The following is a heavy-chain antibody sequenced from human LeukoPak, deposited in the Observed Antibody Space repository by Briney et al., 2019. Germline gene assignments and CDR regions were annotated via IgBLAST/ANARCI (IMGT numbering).Heavy chain of an antibody. CDR2: IYSSGST. D-gene: IGHD3-9*01. J-gene: IGHJ4*02. V-gene: IGHV4-59*12. CDR1: SGSIRSYY. CDR3: ARVVKDYDILTGYFPAHFDY. Sequence: SETLSLTCTVSSGSIRSYYWSWIRQPPGKGLEWIGNIYSSGSTNYNPSLESRVTISVDTSKNQFSLKLSSVTAADTAVYYCARVVKDYDILTGYFPAHFDYWGQGTLVTVSS.